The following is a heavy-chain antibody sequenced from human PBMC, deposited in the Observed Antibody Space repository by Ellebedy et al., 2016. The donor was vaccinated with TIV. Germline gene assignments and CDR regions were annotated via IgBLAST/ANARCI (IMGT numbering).Heavy chain of an antibody. J-gene: IGHJ3*02. D-gene: IGHD1-1*01. V-gene: IGHV3-30*18. CDR1: GFTLSSYF. Sequence: GESLKISCEGSGFTLSSYFMSWVCQAPGKGLEWVAVISYDGSNKYYADSVKGRFTISRDNSKNTLYLQMNSLRAEDTAVYYCAKGYKSDAFDIWGQGTMVTVSS. CDR3: AKGYKSDAFDI. CDR2: ISYDGSNK.